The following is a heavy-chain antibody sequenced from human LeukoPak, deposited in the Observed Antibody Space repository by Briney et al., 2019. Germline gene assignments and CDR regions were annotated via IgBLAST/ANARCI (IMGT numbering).Heavy chain of an antibody. CDR2: INPNSGGT. D-gene: IGHD7-27*01. CDR3: ARVGKVGLGSIFSEY. Sequence: GRSLRLSCAASGFTFSSYGMHWVRQAPGQGLEWMGWINPNSGGTNYAQKFQGRVTMTRDTSISTAYMELSRLRSDDTAVYYCARVGKVGLGSIFSEYWGQGTLVTVSS. J-gene: IGHJ4*02. V-gene: IGHV1-2*02. CDR1: GFTFSSYG.